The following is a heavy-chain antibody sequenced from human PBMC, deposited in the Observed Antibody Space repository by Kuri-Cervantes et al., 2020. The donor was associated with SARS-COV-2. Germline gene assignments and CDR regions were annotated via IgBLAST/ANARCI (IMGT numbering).Heavy chain of an antibody. CDR2: IYYSGST. CDR1: GGSISSYY. D-gene: IGHD3-3*01. J-gene: IGHJ5*02. Sequence: GSLRLSCTVSGGSISSYYWSWIRQPPGKGLEWIGYIYYSGSTNYNPSLKSRVTISVDTSKNQFSLKLSSVTAADTAVYYCARQMMSSITIFGVVITRNWFDPWSQGTLVTVSS. V-gene: IGHV4-59*08. CDR3: ARQMMSSITIFGVVITRNWFDP.